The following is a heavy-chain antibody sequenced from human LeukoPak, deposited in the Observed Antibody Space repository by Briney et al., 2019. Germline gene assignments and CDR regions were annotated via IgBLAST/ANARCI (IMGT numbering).Heavy chain of an antibody. D-gene: IGHD3-22*01. J-gene: IGHJ4*02. CDR2: ISDSGGRT. V-gene: IGHV3-23*01. CDR1: GITLSNYG. Sequence: GGSLRLSCAVSGITLSNYGMSWGRQAPGKGLEWVAGISDSGGRTNYADSVKGRCTISRDSPKNTLHLQMNSLRAEDTAVYFCAKRGVVIRVILVGFHKEAYYFDSWGQGALVTVSS. CDR3: AKRGVVIRVILVGFHKEAYYFDS.